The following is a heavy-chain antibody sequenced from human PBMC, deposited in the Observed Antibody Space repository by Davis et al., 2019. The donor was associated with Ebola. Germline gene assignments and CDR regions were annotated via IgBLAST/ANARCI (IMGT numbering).Heavy chain of an antibody. Sequence: GESLKISCAASGFTFSSYAMSWVRQAPGEGLEWVSAISGSGGSTYYADSVKGRFTISRDNSKNTLYLQMNSLRAEDTAVYYCAKGHGEAYWGQGTLVTVSS. CDR3: AKGHGEAY. CDR1: GFTFSSYA. CDR2: ISGSGGST. V-gene: IGHV3-23*01. J-gene: IGHJ4*02. D-gene: IGHD4-17*01.